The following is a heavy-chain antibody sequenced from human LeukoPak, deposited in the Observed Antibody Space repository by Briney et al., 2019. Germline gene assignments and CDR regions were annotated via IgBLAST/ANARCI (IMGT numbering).Heavy chain of an antibody. J-gene: IGHJ4*02. V-gene: IGHV3-30*02. Sequence: PGGSLRLSCAASGFTFSSYGMHWVRQAPGKGLEWVAFIRYDGSNKYYADSVKGRFTISRDNSKNTLYLQMNSLRAEDTAVYYCAKDREFVYSGSLDYWGQGTLVTVSS. D-gene: IGHD6-6*01. CDR3: AKDREFVYSGSLDY. CDR2: IRYDGSNK. CDR1: GFTFSSYG.